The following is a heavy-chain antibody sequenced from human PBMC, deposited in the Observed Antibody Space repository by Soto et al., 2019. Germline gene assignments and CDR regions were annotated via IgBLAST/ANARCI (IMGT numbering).Heavy chain of an antibody. J-gene: IGHJ5*02. D-gene: IGHD3-3*01. CDR2: IYYSGST. V-gene: IGHV4-39*01. CDR3: ARHANAHELRFLEWLSVNWFDP. CDR1: GGSISSSSYY. Sequence: QLQLQEPGPGLVKPSETLSLTCTVSGGSISSSSYYWGWIRQPPGKGLEWIGSIYYSGSTYYNPSLKSRVTISVDTSKNQFSLKLSSVTAADTAVYYCARHANAHELRFLEWLSVNWFDPWGQGTLVTVSS.